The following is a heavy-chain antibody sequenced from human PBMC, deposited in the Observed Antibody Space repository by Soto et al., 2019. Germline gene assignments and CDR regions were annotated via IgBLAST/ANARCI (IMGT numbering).Heavy chain of an antibody. V-gene: IGHV4-34*01. CDR1: GGSFIGYY. CDR2: INPSGST. J-gene: IGHJ5*02. CDR3: ARALKRGYSFGNWFDP. Sequence: SETLSLTCAVYGGSFIGYYWSWIRQPPGKGLEWIGKINPSGSTNYNPSLKSRVTISIDTSKNQFSLKLSSVTAADTAIYYCARALKRGYSFGNWFDPWGQGTLVT. D-gene: IGHD5-18*01.